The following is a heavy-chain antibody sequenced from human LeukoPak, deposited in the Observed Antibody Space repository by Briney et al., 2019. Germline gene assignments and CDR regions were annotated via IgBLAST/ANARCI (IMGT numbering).Heavy chain of an antibody. Sequence: ASVKVSCKASGYTFTSYDINWVRQATGQGLEWMGWMNPNSGNTGYAQKFQGRVTMTRNTSISTAYMELSSLRSEDTAVYYCARDPGVVVAAMSWFDPWGQGTLVTVSS. CDR1: GYTFTSYD. J-gene: IGHJ5*02. CDR3: ARDPGVVVAAMSWFDP. D-gene: IGHD2-15*01. CDR2: MNPNSGNT. V-gene: IGHV1-8*01.